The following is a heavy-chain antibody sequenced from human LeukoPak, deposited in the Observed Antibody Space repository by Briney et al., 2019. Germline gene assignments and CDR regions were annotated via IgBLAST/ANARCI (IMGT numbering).Heavy chain of an antibody. V-gene: IGHV3-15*01. CDR3: TTSTRTWDYFDY. CDR1: GFTFSKAW. D-gene: IGHD1-1*01. CDR2: IKSKTNGGTT. J-gene: IGHJ4*02. Sequence: GGSLRLSCAASGFTFSKAWMSWVRQAPGKGLEWVGRIKSKTNGGTTDYAAPVRGRFTISRDDSKNTLYLQMNSLKTEDTAVYYCTTSTRTWDYFDYWGQGNLVTVSS.